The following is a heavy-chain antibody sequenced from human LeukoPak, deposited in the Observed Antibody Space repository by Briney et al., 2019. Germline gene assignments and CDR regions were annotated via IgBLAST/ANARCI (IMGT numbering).Heavy chain of an antibody. J-gene: IGHJ4*02. V-gene: IGHV1-18*04. CDR2: ISAYNGNT. CDR1: GYTFTGYY. D-gene: IGHD2-2*01. Sequence: GASVKVSCKASGYTFTGYYMHWVRQAPGQGLEWMGWISAYNGNTNYAQKLQGRVTMTTDTSTSTAYMELRSLRSDDTAVYYCARDQRWAVVPAAVDYWGQGTLVTVSS. CDR3: ARDQRWAVVPAAVDY.